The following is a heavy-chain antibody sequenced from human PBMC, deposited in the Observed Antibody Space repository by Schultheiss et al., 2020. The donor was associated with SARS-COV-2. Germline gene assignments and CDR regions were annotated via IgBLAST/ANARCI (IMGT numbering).Heavy chain of an antibody. CDR2: IFPSGST. V-gene: IGHV4-4*07. D-gene: IGHD3-22*01. CDR1: GGSMSSYY. J-gene: IGHJ6*02. Sequence: SETLSLTCTVSGGSMSSYYWSWIRQPAGKGLEWIGRIFPSGSTYYNPSLKSRVTISVDTSKNQFSLKLSSVTAADTAVYYCARSRYYYDRGGRYYYYGMDVWGQGTAVTVSS. CDR3: ARSRYYYDRGGRYYYYGMDV.